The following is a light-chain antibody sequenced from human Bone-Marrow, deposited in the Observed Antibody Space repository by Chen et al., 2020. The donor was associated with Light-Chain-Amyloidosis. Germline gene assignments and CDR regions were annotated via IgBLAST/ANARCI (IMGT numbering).Light chain of an antibody. CDR1: IAINVGMYT. CDR2: YKSDSDN. CDR3: MIWHSSAWV. Sequence: QAVLTQPASLSASPGASASLTCTFPIAINVGMYTMYWYQQKPGSPPQYLLTYKSDSDNQQGSGVPSRFSGSKDASANAGILLISGLHSEDEADYYCMIWHSSAWVFGGGTKLTVL. V-gene: IGLV5-45*01. J-gene: IGLJ3*02.